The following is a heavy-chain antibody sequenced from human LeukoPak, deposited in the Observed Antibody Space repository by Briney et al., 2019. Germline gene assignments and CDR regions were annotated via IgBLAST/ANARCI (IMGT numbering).Heavy chain of an antibody. CDR1: GYSISSGYY. Sequence: SETLSLTCTVSGYSISSGYYWGWIRQPPGKRLEWIGSIYHSGSTYYNPSLKSRVTISVDTSKNQFSLKLSSVTAADTAVYYCARTTEGYAGGPGYSYYYYMDVWGKGTTVTISS. CDR2: IYHSGST. CDR3: ARTTEGYAGGPGYSYYYYMDV. D-gene: IGHD5-12*01. J-gene: IGHJ6*03. V-gene: IGHV4-38-2*02.